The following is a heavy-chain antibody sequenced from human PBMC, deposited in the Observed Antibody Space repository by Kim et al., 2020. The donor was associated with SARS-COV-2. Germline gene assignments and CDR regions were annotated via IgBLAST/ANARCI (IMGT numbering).Heavy chain of an antibody. CDR3: TTAPVQDSGSYYTHNYYYYYGMDV. V-gene: IGHV3-15*01. CDR2: IKSKTDGGTT. CDR1: GFTFSNAW. Sequence: GGSLRLSCAASGFTFSNAWMSWVRQAPGKGLEWVGRIKSKTDGGTTDYAAPVKGRFTISRDDSKNTLYLQMNSLKTEDTAVYYCTTAPVQDSGSYYTHNYYYYYGMDVWGQGTTVTVSS. D-gene: IGHD3-10*01. J-gene: IGHJ6*02.